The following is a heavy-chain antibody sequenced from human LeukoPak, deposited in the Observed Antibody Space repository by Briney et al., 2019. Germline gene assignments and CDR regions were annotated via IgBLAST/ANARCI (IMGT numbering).Heavy chain of an antibody. CDR1: GFTFSSYG. J-gene: IGHJ4*02. Sequence: PGGSLRLSCAASGFTFSSYGMHWVRQAPGKGLEWVAVITYDGSNKYYADSVKGRFTMSRDNSKNTLYLQMNSLRAEDTAVYYCAKDLGRYRNNYFDYWGQGTLVIVSS. CDR2: ITYDGSNK. D-gene: IGHD1-26*01. CDR3: AKDLGRYRNNYFDY. V-gene: IGHV3-30*18.